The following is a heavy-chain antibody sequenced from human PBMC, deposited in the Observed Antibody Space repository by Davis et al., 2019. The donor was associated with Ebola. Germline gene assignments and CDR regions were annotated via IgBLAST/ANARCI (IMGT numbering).Heavy chain of an antibody. CDR3: AKDRGYSSGWYDHNFDY. CDR1: GFTFDDYA. J-gene: IGHJ4*02. D-gene: IGHD6-19*01. V-gene: IGHV3-9*01. Sequence: SLKISCAASGFTFDDYAMHWVRQAPGKGLEWVSGISWNSGSIGYADSVKGRFTISRDNSKSTLLLQMNSLRAEDTAVYYCAKDRGYSSGWYDHNFDYWGQGALVTVSS. CDR2: ISWNSGSI.